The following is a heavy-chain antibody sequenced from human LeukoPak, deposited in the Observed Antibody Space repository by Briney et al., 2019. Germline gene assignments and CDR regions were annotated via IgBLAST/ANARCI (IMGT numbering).Heavy chain of an antibody. CDR3: AKDRGYYDSSGYPRYFDY. Sequence: GGSLRLSCAASGFTFSSYAMSWVRQAPGKGLEWVSAISGSGGSTYYADSVKGRFTISRDNSKNTLYLQMNSLRAGDTAVYYCAKDRGYYDSSGYPRYFDYWGQGTLVTVSS. V-gene: IGHV3-23*01. J-gene: IGHJ4*02. CDR1: GFTFSSYA. CDR2: ISGSGGST. D-gene: IGHD3-22*01.